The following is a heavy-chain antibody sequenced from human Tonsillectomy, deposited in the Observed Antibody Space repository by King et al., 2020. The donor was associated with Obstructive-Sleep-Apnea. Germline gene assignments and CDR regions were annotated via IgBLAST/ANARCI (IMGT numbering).Heavy chain of an antibody. CDR2: ITWDGGST. D-gene: IGHD6-6*01. CDR3: AKDSWGSSSPYYYYGMDV. CDR1: GFTFDDYV. Sequence: VQLVESGGVVVQPGGSLRLSCAASGFTFDDYVMHWVRQAPGKGLEWGSLITWDGGSTYYADSVKGRFTISRDNSKNSLYLQMNSLRAEDTALYYCAKDSWGSSSPYYYYGMDVWGQGTTVTVSS. V-gene: IGHV3-43D*03. J-gene: IGHJ6*02.